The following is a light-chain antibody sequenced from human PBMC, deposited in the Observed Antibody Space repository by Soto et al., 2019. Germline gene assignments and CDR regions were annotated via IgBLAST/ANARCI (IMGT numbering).Light chain of an antibody. V-gene: IGKV1-5*01. Sequence: DIQLTQSPSTLPASVGDRVTITCRASQSINTWLAWCQQKPGKAPQVLIYDASKLESWVPSRFSGSGSGTEFTLTIRSLQPDDSATYYCQHYNDDSRTFGQGTKLEIK. CDR1: QSINTW. CDR3: QHYNDDSRT. J-gene: IGKJ2*01. CDR2: DAS.